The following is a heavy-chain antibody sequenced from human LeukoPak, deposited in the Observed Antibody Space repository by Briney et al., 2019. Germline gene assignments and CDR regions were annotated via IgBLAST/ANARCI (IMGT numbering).Heavy chain of an antibody. CDR3: ARHFYDSSGYRRDYYFDY. J-gene: IGHJ4*02. CDR2: IIYSGTT. CDR1: GGSVTSTSYY. Sequence: PSETLSLTCTVSGGSVTSTSYYWGWIRQPPGKGLDWIVSIIYSGTTYSNPSLKSRITTSLDTSKNQFSLRLTSVTAADMAVYYCARHFYDSSGYRRDYYFDYWGQGILVTVSS. D-gene: IGHD3-22*01. V-gene: IGHV4-39*01.